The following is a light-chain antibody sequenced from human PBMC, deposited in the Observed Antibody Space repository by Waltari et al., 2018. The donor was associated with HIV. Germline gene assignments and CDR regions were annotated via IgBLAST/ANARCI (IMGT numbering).Light chain of an antibody. CDR3: QSADSSGTYV. Sequence: SYELTQPPSVSVSPGQTARITCSGDALPKKYAYWYQQKPGQAPVLVTYKGRARPSGIPERFSGSSSGTTVTLTISGVQAEDEADYYCQSADSSGTYVFGTGTKVTVL. CDR2: KGR. CDR1: ALPKKY. J-gene: IGLJ1*01. V-gene: IGLV3-25*03.